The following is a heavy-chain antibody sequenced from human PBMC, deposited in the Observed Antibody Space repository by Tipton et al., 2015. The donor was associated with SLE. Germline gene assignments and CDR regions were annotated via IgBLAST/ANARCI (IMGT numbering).Heavy chain of an antibody. Sequence: GSLRLSCAASGFSFSRSDMNWVRQAPGKGLEWVAFIRFDGNKKYYADSVKGRFTISRDNSNSTLYLQMNNLRVEDTAVYYCVRRADYWGQGTLVTVSS. J-gene: IGHJ4*02. V-gene: IGHV3-30*02. CDR2: IRFDGNKK. D-gene: IGHD5-24*01. CDR3: VRRADY. CDR1: GFSFSRSD.